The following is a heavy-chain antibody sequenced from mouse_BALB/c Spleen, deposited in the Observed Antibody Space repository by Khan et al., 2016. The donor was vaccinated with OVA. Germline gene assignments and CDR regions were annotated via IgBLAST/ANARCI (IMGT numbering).Heavy chain of an antibody. CDR1: GYTFTSYW. J-gene: IGHJ4*01. CDR2: INPSTGYT. D-gene: IGHD2-14*01. V-gene: IGHV1-7*01. CDR3: AALILLYYRMDY. Sequence: QVQLKESGAELAKPGASVKMSCKASGYTFTSYWMHWVKQRPGQGLEWIGYINPSTGYTEYNQKLKDKATLTTDKSSSTAYMQMSSLTSEDSAVYYCAALILLYYRMDYWGPGTSVTGSS.